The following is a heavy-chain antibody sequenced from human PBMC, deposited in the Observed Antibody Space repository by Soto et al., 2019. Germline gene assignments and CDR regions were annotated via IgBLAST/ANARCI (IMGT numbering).Heavy chain of an antibody. Sequence: GESLKISCKGSGHIFSNYWIGWVRQMPGKGLEWMGIIYPGDSDTRYSPSFQGQVTITVDKSINTAYLQWGRLKASDTAIYYCARQRLWGTSGYYYFENWGQGTLVTVSS. CDR1: GHIFSNYW. D-gene: IGHD3-22*01. V-gene: IGHV5-51*01. J-gene: IGHJ4*02. CDR2: IYPGDSDT. CDR3: ARQRLWGTSGYYYFEN.